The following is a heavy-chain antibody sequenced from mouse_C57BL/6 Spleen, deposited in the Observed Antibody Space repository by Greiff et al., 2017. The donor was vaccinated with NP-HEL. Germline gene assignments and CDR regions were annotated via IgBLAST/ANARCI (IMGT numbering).Heavy chain of an antibody. CDR3: ARSGWVKGFDY. CDR2: INPGSGGT. V-gene: IGHV1-54*01. Sequence: VQLQQSGAELVRPGTSVKVSCKASGYAFTNYLIEWVKQRPGQGLEWIGVINPGSGGTNYNEKFKGKATLTADQSSSTAYMQLSSLASEDSAVYFCARSGWVKGFDYWGQGTTLTVSS. D-gene: IGHD1-2*01. CDR1: GYAFTNYL. J-gene: IGHJ2*01.